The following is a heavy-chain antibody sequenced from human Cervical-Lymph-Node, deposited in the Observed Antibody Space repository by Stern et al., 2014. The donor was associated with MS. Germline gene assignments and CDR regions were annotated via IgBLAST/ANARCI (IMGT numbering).Heavy chain of an antibody. CDR1: GASITSYY. CDR3: ARATDL. J-gene: IGHJ5*02. Sequence: QLHLQESGPGLLRPSETLSLTCTVSGASITSYYWSWIRQRPGKGLEWIGYIYYSGTTNYNASLKGRVAISIDTSKTQFSLRLSSVTAADTAVYYCARATDLWGQGTLVTVSS. CDR2: IYYSGTT. V-gene: IGHV4-59*01.